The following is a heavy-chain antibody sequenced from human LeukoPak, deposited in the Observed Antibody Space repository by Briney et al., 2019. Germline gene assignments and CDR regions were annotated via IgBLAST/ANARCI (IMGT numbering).Heavy chain of an antibody. V-gene: IGHV3-74*01. CDR3: VSFYETY. CDR1: CSYW. D-gene: IGHD2/OR15-2a*01. CDR2: INSDGSWT. J-gene: IGHJ4*02. Sequence: GSLRLSCAASCSYWMHCVRQAPGKGLVWVSHINSDGSWTSYADSVKGRFTISKDNAKNTVYLQMNNLRAEDTAVYYCVSFYETYWGRGTLVTVSS.